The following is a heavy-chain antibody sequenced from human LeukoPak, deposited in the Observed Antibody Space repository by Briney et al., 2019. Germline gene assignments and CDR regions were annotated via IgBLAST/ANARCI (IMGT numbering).Heavy chain of an antibody. V-gene: IGHV3-33*08. J-gene: IGHJ4*02. CDR2: IWYNGKNK. D-gene: IGHD6-19*01. Sequence: GGSLRLSCAASGFTFCDYYMTWIRQAPGKGLEWVAMIWYNGKNKHYADSVKGRFTISRDNSKNTLDLQMNSLRADDTAVYYCVRDPSNSGWAFGYWGQGTLVTVSS. CDR1: GFTFCDYY. CDR3: VRDPSNSGWAFGY.